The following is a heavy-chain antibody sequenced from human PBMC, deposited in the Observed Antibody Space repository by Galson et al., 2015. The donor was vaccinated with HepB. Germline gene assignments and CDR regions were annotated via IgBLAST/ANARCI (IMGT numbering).Heavy chain of an antibody. CDR3: VKEGGYSNGPSFDI. CDR2: ISSDGGTT. CDR1: GFTFSRYA. Sequence: SLRLSCAASGFTFSRYAMHWVRQAPGKGLEYLSAISSDGGTTYYGDFVKGRFTVSRDNSKNTLNLQMSSLRAEDTAVYYCVKEGGYSNGPSFDIWGQGTMVTVSS. D-gene: IGHD5-18*01. V-gene: IGHV3-64D*06. J-gene: IGHJ3*02.